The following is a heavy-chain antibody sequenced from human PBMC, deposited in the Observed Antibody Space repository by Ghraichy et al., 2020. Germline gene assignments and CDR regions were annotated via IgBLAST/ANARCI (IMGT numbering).Heavy chain of an antibody. Sequence: SCTVSGYSITSGYYWGWIRQPPGKGLEWIGSIYHSGSPYYNPSLKSQVTISVDTSKNQFSLKLSSVTASDTAVYYCARAKTMVGVTAIPGWFDPWGQGTLVTVSS. J-gene: IGHJ5*02. V-gene: IGHV4-38-2*02. CDR2: IYHSGSP. CDR3: ARAKTMVGVTAIPGWFDP. CDR1: GYSITSGYY. D-gene: IGHD2-21*02.